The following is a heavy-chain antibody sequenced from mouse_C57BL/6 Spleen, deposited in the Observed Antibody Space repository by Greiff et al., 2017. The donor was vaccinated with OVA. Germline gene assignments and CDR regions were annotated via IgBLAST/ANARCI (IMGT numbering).Heavy chain of an antibody. CDR1: GYTFTSYD. CDR3: ARLCYGSSYLYYFDY. J-gene: IGHJ2*01. Sequence: VQLQQSGPELVKPGASVKLSCKASGYTFTSYDINWVKQRPGQGLEWIGWIYPRDGSTKYNEKFKGKATLTVDTSSSTAYMELHRLTSEDSAVYFCARLCYGSSYLYYFDYWGQGTTLTVSS. CDR2: IYPRDGST. D-gene: IGHD1-1*01. V-gene: IGHV1-85*01.